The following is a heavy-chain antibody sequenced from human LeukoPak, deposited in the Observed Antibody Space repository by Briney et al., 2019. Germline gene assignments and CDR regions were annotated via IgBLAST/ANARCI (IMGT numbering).Heavy chain of an antibody. V-gene: IGHV3-23*01. CDR1: GLIFGNHA. CDR3: AKERVKLAARPVGLDY. CDR2: ISGSGGTK. J-gene: IGHJ4*02. D-gene: IGHD6-6*01. Sequence: PGGSLRLSCEASGLIFGNHAMSWVRQAPGKGLEGVSSISGSGGTKYYVDSVKGRFTISRDNSKNTVYLQMNSLKAEDTALYYCAKERVKLAARPVGLDYWGQGTLVTVSS.